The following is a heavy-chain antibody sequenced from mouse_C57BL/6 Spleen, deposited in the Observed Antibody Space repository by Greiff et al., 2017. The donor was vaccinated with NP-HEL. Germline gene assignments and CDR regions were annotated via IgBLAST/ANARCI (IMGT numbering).Heavy chain of an antibody. J-gene: IGHJ2*01. Sequence: EVKLMESGPGLVKPSQSLSLTCSVTGYSITSGYYWNWIRQFPGNKLEWMGYISYDGSNNYNPSLKNRISITRDTSKNQFFLKLNSVTTEDTATYYCARDQYGSSYYFDYWGQGTTLTVSS. CDR1: GYSITSGYY. V-gene: IGHV3-6*01. D-gene: IGHD1-1*01. CDR2: ISYDGSN. CDR3: ARDQYGSSYYFDY.